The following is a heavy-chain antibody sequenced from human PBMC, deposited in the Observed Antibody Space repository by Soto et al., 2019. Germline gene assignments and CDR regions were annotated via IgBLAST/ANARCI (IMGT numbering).Heavy chain of an antibody. CDR1: GGSFSGYY. J-gene: IGHJ6*02. CDR2: INHSGST. D-gene: IGHD6-13*01. CDR3: ARGSSWVYYYGMDV. V-gene: IGHV4-34*01. Sequence: PSETLSLTCAVYGGSFSGYYWSWIRQPPGKGLEWTGEINHSGSTNYNPSLKSRVTISVDTSKNQFSLKLSSVTAADTAVYYCARGSSWVYYYGMDVWGQGTTVTVSS.